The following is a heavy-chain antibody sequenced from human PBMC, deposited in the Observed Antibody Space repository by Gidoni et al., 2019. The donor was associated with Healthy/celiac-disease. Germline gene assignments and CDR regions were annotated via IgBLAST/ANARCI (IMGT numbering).Heavy chain of an antibody. CDR3: ARSVGYCGGDCYAEYDP. D-gene: IGHD2-21*02. J-gene: IGHJ5*02. V-gene: IGHV5-51*01. CDR2: IYPGDSDT. CDR1: GYGFTSYW. Sequence: EVQLVQSGAEVKKPGESLKISCKGSGYGFTSYWIGWGRQMPGKGLEWMGIIYPGDSDTRYSPSFQGQVTISADKSISTADLQWSSLKASDTAMYYCARSVGYCGGDCYAEYDPWGQGTLVTVSS.